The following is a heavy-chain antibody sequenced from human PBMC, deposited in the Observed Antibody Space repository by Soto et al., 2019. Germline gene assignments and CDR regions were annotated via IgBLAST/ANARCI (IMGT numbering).Heavy chain of an antibody. J-gene: IGHJ6*02. CDR2: IIPIFGTA. CDR1: GGTFSSYA. Sequence: GASVKVSCKASGGTFSSYAISWVRQAPGQGLEWMGGIIPIFGTANYAQKFQGRVTITADESTSTAYMELSSLRSEDTAVYYCARLYYYDSSGYYLKDYYYGMDVWGQGTTVTVSS. V-gene: IGHV1-69*13. CDR3: ARLYYYDSSGYYLKDYYYGMDV. D-gene: IGHD3-22*01.